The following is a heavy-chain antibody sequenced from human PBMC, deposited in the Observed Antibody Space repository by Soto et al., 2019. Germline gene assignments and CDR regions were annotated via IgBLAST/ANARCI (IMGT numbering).Heavy chain of an antibody. CDR2: ISNDGSRE. D-gene: IGHD3-3*01. V-gene: IGHV3-30*18. J-gene: IGHJ4*02. CDR3: AKDYDFWSGPDY. CDR1: GFTFSNYG. Sequence: QVQLVESGGGVVQPGRSLRLSCTASGFTFSNYGMHWVRQTPGKGLEWAAVISNDGSREYYADSLKGRFTISRDNSENTLSLQMNSLRGEDTDVYYCAKDYDFWSGPDYWGQGTLVTVSS.